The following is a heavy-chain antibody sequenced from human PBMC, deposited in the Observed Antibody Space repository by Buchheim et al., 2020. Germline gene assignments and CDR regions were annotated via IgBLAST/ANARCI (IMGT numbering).Heavy chain of an antibody. V-gene: IGHV3-23*04. J-gene: IGHJ4*02. CDR1: GFTFSNYA. CDR3: ANADVS. Sequence: VQLVESGGGVVQPGRSLRLSCAASGFTFSNYAMTWVRQAPGKGLEWASTISWSGDITYYAESAKGRFTISRDNSKNTLFLQMNSLRAEDTAVYYCANADVSWGQGTL. CDR2: ISWSGDIT.